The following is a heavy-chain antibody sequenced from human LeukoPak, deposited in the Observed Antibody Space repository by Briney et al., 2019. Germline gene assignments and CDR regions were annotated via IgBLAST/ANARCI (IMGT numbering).Heavy chain of an antibody. CDR1: GFTLSSYW. J-gene: IGHJ3*02. Sequence: GGSLRLSCAASGFTLSSYWMHWVRQAPGKGLVWVSRIDSDGSSTSYADSVKGRFTISRDNAKNTLYLQMNSLRAEDTAVYFCARDTSDTSGYYYEGDAFDIWGRGTMVTVSS. V-gene: IGHV3-74*01. CDR2: IDSDGSST. CDR3: ARDTSDTSGYYYEGDAFDI. D-gene: IGHD3-22*01.